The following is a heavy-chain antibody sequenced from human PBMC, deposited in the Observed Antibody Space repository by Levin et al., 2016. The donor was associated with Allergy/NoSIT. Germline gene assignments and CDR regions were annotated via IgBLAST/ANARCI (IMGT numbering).Heavy chain of an antibody. Sequence: GSLRLSCTVSGGSISSYYWSWIRQPPGKGLEWIGYIYYSGSTNYNPSLKSRVTISVDTSKNQFSLKLSSVTAADTAVYYCASGAVAGNFDYWGQGTLVTVSS. V-gene: IGHV4-59*01. J-gene: IGHJ4*02. CDR2: IYYSGST. D-gene: IGHD6-19*01. CDR3: ASGAVAGNFDY. CDR1: GGSISSYY.